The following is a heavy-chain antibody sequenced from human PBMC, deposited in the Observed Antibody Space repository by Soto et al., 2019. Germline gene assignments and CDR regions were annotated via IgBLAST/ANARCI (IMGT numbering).Heavy chain of an antibody. CDR1: GDSVSSNSAA. CDR3: ARDRVSGYSSGWYSGDYYGMDV. Sequence: KQSQTLSLTCAISGDSVSSNSAAWNWIRQSPSRGLEWLGRTYYRSKWYNDYAVSVKSRITINPDTSKNQFSLQLNSVTPEDMAVYYCARDRVSGYSSGWYSGDYYGMDVWGQGTTVTVSS. J-gene: IGHJ6*02. CDR2: TYYRSKWYN. D-gene: IGHD6-19*01. V-gene: IGHV6-1*01.